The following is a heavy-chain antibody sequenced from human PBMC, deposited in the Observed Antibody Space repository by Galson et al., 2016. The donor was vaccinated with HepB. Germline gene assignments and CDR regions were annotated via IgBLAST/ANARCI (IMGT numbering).Heavy chain of an antibody. CDR3: SREMKGSYFD. CDR2: IRGDGIVS. V-gene: IGHV3-7*01. CDR1: GFTFNAHW. J-gene: IGHJ4*02. D-gene: IGHD3-10*01. Sequence: SLRLSCAASGFTFNAHWMNWVRQAPGKGLEWVANIRGDGIVSYYAESVRGRFTISRDNAKNSLYLQMNGLRVDETAVYYCSREMKGSYFDGGQGTLVTVSS.